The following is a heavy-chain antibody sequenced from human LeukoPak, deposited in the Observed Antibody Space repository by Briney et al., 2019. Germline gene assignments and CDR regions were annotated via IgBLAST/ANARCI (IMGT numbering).Heavy chain of an antibody. CDR2: IYSGGST. V-gene: IGHV3-66*01. CDR3: ARDHGYSSAWYGY. CDR1: GFTVSSNY. Sequence: GGSLRLSCAASGFTVSSNYMSWVRQAPGKGLEWVSVIYSGGSTYYADSVKGRFTISRDNSKNTLYLQMNSLRVEDTAVYYCARDHGYSSAWYGYWGQGTLVTVSS. D-gene: IGHD6-19*01. J-gene: IGHJ4*02.